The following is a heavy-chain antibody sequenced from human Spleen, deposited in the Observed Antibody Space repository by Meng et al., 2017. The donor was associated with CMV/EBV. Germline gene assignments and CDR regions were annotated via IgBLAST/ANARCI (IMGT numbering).Heavy chain of an antibody. V-gene: IGHV3-30*14. Sequence: GESLKISCAASGFTFSSYAMHWVRQAPGKGLEWVAVISYDGSNKYYADSVKGRFTISRDSSKNTLFLQMNSLRPEDTAIYYCAREYISGWSGGYHSYGMDVWGQGTTVTVSS. CDR2: ISYDGSNK. D-gene: IGHD6-13*01. J-gene: IGHJ6*02. CDR1: GFTFSSYA. CDR3: AREYISGWSGGYHSYGMDV.